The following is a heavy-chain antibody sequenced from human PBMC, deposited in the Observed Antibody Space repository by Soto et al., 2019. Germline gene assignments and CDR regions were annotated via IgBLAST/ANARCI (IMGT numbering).Heavy chain of an antibody. V-gene: IGHV3-30*18. CDR1: GFTFSSYH. Sequence: SGGGVVQPGRSLRLSCAASGFTFSSYHMHWVRQAPGKGLEWVATISYDGKNKYYADSVKGRFTISRDNSKNTLYLQMNGLRAEDTAVYYCAKDRLRLVDYWGQGTLVTVSS. CDR3: AKDRLRLVDY. CDR2: ISYDGKNK. J-gene: IGHJ4*02. D-gene: IGHD3-9*01.